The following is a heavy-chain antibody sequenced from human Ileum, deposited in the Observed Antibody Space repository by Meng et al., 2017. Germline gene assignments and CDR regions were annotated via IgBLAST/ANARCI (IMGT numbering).Heavy chain of an antibody. CDR1: GFTFSSYG. Sequence: VRLLESGCGFVPPWGSLRLSCKASGFTFSSYGMHWVRQAPEKGLVWVSRVNGDGGTKSHADSVKGRFTISRDNAKNTLYLQVNSLRAEDTALYYCARGSASYFGSWGQGTLVTVSS. CDR2: VNGDGGTK. J-gene: IGHJ4*02. V-gene: IGHV3-74*01. CDR3: ARGSASYFGS.